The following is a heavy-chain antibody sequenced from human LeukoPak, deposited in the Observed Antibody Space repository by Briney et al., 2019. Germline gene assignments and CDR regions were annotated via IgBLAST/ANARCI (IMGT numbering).Heavy chain of an antibody. J-gene: IGHJ4*02. CDR1: GGTFSSYA. CDR3: ARGVVGTTTGAYSFDY. D-gene: IGHD1-26*01. V-gene: IGHV1-69*01. CDR2: IIPIFGTA. Sequence: GSSVKVSCKASGGTFSSYAISWVRQAPGQGLEWMGGIIPIFGTANYAQKFQGRVTIIADESTSTAYMELSSLRSVDTAVYYCARGVVGTTTGAYSFDYWGRGTLVAVS.